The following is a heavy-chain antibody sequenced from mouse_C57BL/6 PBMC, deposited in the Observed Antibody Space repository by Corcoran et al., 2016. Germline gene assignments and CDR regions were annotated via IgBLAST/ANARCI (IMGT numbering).Heavy chain of an antibody. J-gene: IGHJ1*03. CDR2: ILPGSGST. D-gene: IGHD2-3*01. CDR3: VRWRDGYYVPDWYFDV. CDR1: GYTFTGYW. Sequence: QVQLQQSGAELMKPGASVKLSCKATGYTFTGYWIEWVKQRPGHGLEWIGEILPGSGSTNYNEKFKGKATFTADTSSNTADMQLSSLTTEDSAIYYCVRWRDGYYVPDWYFDVWGTGTTVTVSS. V-gene: IGHV1-9*01.